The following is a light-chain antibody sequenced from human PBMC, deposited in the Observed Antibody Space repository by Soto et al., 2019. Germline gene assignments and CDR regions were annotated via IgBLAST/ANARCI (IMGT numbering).Light chain of an antibody. Sequence: DIQMTQSPSTLSASVGDRVTITYRASQSISSWLAWYQQKPGKAPKVLIYKASNLQSGVPARFSGSGSGTDCTLTISSLQPDDFATYYCQQCNSYPPTFGQGTTVDIK. CDR1: QSISSW. CDR3: QQCNSYPPT. CDR2: KAS. J-gene: IGKJ1*01. V-gene: IGKV1-5*03.